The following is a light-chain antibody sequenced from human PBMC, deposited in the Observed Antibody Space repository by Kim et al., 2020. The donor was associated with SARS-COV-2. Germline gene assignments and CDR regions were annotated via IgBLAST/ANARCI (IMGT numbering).Light chain of an antibody. CDR3: QASDNSAARV. V-gene: IGLV3-1*01. Sequence: SPGQTAATTRSGDEMEKKNSYWYLKKPGQTPTLIIYQDDKRPSGIPDRFSGSNFGNTCTLTISGAQAMDEGEYFCQASDNSAARVFGGGTQLTVL. J-gene: IGLJ3*02. CDR2: QDD. CDR1: EMEKKN.